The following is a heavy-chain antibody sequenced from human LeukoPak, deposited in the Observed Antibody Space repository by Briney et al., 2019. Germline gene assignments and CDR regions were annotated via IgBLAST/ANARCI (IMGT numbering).Heavy chain of an antibody. D-gene: IGHD3-16*02. V-gene: IGHV3-66*01. CDR3: ARDCYTTGCD. Sequence: GGSLRLSCVASGFTVSSNYMSWVGQAPGKGLEWVSVLYHGGSAYYVDSVKGRFTISRDNSKNTLYLQMSSLGAEDTAVYYCARDCYTTGCDWGQGTLVTVSS. J-gene: IGHJ4*02. CDR2: LYHGGSA. CDR1: GFTVSSNY.